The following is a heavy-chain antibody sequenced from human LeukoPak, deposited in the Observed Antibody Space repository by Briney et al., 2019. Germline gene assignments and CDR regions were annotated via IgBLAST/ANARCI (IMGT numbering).Heavy chain of an antibody. CDR3: ARAGVRGASAVDP. Sequence: PSETLSLTCSVSGYSLKRGHYWGWIRQSPGKGLEWIGATYHIGDCYYNPSLRGRVTISVDTSKNQFSLTLNSVTPADTAVYYCARAGVRGASAVDPWGQGILVIVSS. CDR1: GYSLKRGHY. V-gene: IGHV4-38-2*02. CDR2: TYHIGDC. D-gene: IGHD3-10*01. J-gene: IGHJ5*01.